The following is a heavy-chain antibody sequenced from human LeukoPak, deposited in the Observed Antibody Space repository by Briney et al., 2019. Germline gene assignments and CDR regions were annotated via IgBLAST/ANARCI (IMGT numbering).Heavy chain of an antibody. CDR2: MNPNSGNT. V-gene: IGHV1-8*01. Sequence: ASVKVSCKASGYTFTSYDINWVRQATGQGLEWMGWMNPNSGNTGYAQKFQGRVTMTRNTSISTAYMELSSLRSEDTAVYYCARCYYDSSGYYYCGDVFDIWGQRDNGHRLF. CDR3: ARCYYDSSGYYYCGDVFDI. J-gene: IGHJ3*02. D-gene: IGHD3-22*01. CDR1: GYTFTSYD.